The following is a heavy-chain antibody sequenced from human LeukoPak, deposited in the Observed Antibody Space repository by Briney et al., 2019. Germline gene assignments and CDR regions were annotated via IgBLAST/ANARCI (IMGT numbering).Heavy chain of an antibody. CDR3: AKDNLPYYDILTGYSGYFDY. CDR2: ISRDGGST. V-gene: IGHV3-43D*03. Sequence: GGSLRLSCAASGFTFDDYAMHWVRQAPGKGLEWVSLISRDGGSTYYADSVKGRFTISRDNSKNSLYLQMNSLRAEDTALYYCAKDNLPYYDILTGYSGYFDYWGQGTLVTVSS. J-gene: IGHJ4*02. D-gene: IGHD3-9*01. CDR1: GFTFDDYA.